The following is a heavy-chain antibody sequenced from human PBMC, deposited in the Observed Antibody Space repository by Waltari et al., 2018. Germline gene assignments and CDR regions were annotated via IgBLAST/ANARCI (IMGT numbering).Heavy chain of an antibody. J-gene: IGHJ6*02. CDR1: GYTFTGYY. V-gene: IGHV1-2*04. CDR3: ARAGRLWSVVPAAIEALYYYGMDV. CDR2: INPNSGGT. D-gene: IGHD2-2*01. Sequence: QVQLVQSGAEVKKPGASVKVSCKASGYTFTGYYMHWVRQAPGQGLEWMGWINPNSGGTNYAQKFQGWVTMTRDTSISTAYMELSRLRSDDTAVYYCARAGRLWSVVPAAIEALYYYGMDVWGQGTTVTVSS.